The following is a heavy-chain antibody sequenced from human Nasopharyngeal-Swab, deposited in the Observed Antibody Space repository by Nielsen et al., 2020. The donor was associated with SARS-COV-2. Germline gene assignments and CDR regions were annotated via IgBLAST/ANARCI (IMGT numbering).Heavy chain of an antibody. V-gene: IGHV1-3*01. CDR1: GYTFTSYA. CDR2: INAGTGNP. Sequence: ASVKVSCKASGYTFTSYAMHWVRQAPGQRLEWMGWINAGTGNPKYSQKFQGRVTITRDTSASTANMELSSLRSEDTAVYYCARAVRYYDFWSGYSPGFESYYYYGMDVWGQGTTVTVSS. CDR3: ARAVRYYDFWSGYSPGFESYYYYGMDV. D-gene: IGHD3-3*01. J-gene: IGHJ6*02.